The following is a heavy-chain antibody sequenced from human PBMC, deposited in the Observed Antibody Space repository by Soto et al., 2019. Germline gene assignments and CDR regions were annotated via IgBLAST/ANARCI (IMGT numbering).Heavy chain of an antibody. CDR2: ISPHTGGT. Sequence: ASVKVSCKASGYTFNRYYMHWVRQAPGPGLEWMGWISPHTGGTTYAQKFQGRVTMTRDTSVSTAFMELSRLGSDDTAVYYCAKGSRMWTPDYWGQGTLVTVSS. CDR3: AKGSRMWTPDY. CDR1: GYTFNRYY. V-gene: IGHV1-2*02. D-gene: IGHD2-21*01. J-gene: IGHJ4*02.